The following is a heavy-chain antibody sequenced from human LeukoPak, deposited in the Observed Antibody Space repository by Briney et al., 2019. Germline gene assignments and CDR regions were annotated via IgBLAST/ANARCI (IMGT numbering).Heavy chain of an antibody. V-gene: IGHV3-30*02. CDR3: AKDWVYCSSTSCYDQYNWFDP. CDR2: IRYDGSNK. CDR1: GFTFSSYA. J-gene: IGHJ5*02. D-gene: IGHD2-2*01. Sequence: GGSLRLSCAASGFTFSSYAMHWVRQAPGKGLEWVAFIRYDGSNKYYADSVKGRFTISRDNSKNTLYLQMNSLRAEDTAVYYCAKDWVYCSSTSCYDQYNWFDPWGQGTLVTVSS.